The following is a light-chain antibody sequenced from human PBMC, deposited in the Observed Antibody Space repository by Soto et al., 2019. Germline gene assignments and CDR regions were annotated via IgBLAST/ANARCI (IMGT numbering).Light chain of an antibody. CDR3: QQYKNWPPIT. J-gene: IGKJ5*01. CDR2: GIS. CDR1: QSVSAN. V-gene: IGKV3-15*01. Sequence: EIVITQSPATLSVSPGDRATLSCRASQSVSANLAWYQQKPGQAPRLLIYGISTRAAGIPARFSGAGSGTEFTLTISSLQSEDFAVYYCQQYKNWPPITFGQGTRLEIK.